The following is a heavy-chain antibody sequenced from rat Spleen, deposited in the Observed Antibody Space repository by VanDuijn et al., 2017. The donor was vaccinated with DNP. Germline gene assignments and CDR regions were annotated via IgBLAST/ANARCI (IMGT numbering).Heavy chain of an antibody. J-gene: IGHJ3*01. Sequence: EVQLVESGGGLVQPGRSLKLSCLASGFTFSNYGMNWIRQAPGKGLEWVASISSSSSYIYYADTVKGRFTISRENAKNTLYLQMTSLRSEDTALYYCARYTTDSRFAYWGQGTLVTVSS. CDR3: ARYTTDSRFAY. V-gene: IGHV5-34*01. CDR2: ISSSSSYI. D-gene: IGHD1-6*01. CDR1: GFTFSNYG.